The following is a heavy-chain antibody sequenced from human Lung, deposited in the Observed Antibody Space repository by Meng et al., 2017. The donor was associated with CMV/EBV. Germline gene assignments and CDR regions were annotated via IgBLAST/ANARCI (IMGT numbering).Heavy chain of an antibody. D-gene: IGHD3-10*01. CDR3: ARASYGSGSPLGESWFDP. CDR2: IHSSGST. Sequence: QGRRQDWGPGLVKPSHTLSLTFTVSGGSISSGGYYWSWIRQHPGKGLEWIGYIHSSGSTYYNPSLRSRLTISVDTSKNQFSLKLSSVTAADTAVYYCARASYGSGSPLGESWFDPWGQGTLVTVSS. CDR1: GGSISSGGYY. J-gene: IGHJ5*02. V-gene: IGHV4-31*03.